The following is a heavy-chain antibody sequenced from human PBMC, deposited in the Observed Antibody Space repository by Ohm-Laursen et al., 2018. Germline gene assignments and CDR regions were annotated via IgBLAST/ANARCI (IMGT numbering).Heavy chain of an antibody. J-gene: IGHJ1*01. CDR1: GYTFSSYD. CDR3: ARGHSSWYRYFQY. D-gene: IGHD6-13*01. V-gene: IGHV1-8*01. Sequence: GASVKVSCKASGYTFSSYDINWVRQAAGQGPEWMGWMSPNSDSTGYAPKFQGRVTMARNTSISTAYLELSSLRSEDTAVYYCARGHSSWYRYFQYWGQGTLVTVPS. CDR2: MSPNSDST.